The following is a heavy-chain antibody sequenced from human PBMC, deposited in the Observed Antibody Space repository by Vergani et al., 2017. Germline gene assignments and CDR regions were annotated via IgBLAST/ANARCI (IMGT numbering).Heavy chain of an antibody. Sequence: QVQLVQSGAEVKKPGASVKVSCKASGYTFTGYYMHWVRQAPGQGLEWMGWINPNSGGTNYAQKFQGRVTMTRDTSISTAYMELSRLRSDDTAVYYCAKDLDDYVWGSYHPGDYWGQGTLVTVSS. CDR1: GYTFTGYY. CDR3: AKDLDDYVWGSYHPGDY. V-gene: IGHV1-2*02. D-gene: IGHD3-16*02. J-gene: IGHJ4*02. CDR2: INPNSGGT.